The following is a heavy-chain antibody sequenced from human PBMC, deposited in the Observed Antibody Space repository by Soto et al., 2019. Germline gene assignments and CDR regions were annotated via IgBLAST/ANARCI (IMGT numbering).Heavy chain of an antibody. CDR1: GYTFTSYG. V-gene: IGHV1-18*01. D-gene: IGHD2-2*01. CDR2: ISAYNGNT. J-gene: IGHJ5*02. Sequence: QVQLVQSGAEVKKPGASVKVSCKASGYTFTSYGISWVRQAPGQGHEWMGWISAYNGNTNYAQKLQGRVTMTTDTSTSTAYMELRSLRSDDTAVYYCARDQYCSSTSCYDGWFDPWGQGTLVTVSS. CDR3: ARDQYCSSTSCYDGWFDP.